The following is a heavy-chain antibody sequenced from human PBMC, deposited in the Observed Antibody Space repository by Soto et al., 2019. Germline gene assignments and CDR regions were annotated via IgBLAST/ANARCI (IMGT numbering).Heavy chain of an antibody. D-gene: IGHD3-22*01. Sequence: PSETLSLTCTVSGGSISSYYWSWIRQPPGKGLEWIGYIYYSGSTNYNPSLKSRVTISVDTSKNQFSLKLSSVTAADTAVYYCARHAGDSSGYYQTPFDYWGQGTLVTVSS. J-gene: IGHJ4*02. CDR2: IYYSGST. CDR1: GGSISSYY. CDR3: ARHAGDSSGYYQTPFDY. V-gene: IGHV4-59*08.